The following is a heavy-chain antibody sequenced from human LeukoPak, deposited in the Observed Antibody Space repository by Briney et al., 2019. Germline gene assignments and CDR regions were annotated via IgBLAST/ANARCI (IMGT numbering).Heavy chain of an antibody. J-gene: IGHJ3*02. CDR1: GGSISSYS. Sequence: PSETLSLTCTVSGGSISSYSWSWIRQPPGKGLEWIGYIYYSGSTNYNPPLKSRVTISVDASKNQFSLKLSSVTAADTAVYYCARGCSSTSCYVKAFDIWGQGTMVTVSS. CDR3: ARGCSSTSCYVKAFDI. V-gene: IGHV4-59*01. D-gene: IGHD2-2*01. CDR2: IYYSGST.